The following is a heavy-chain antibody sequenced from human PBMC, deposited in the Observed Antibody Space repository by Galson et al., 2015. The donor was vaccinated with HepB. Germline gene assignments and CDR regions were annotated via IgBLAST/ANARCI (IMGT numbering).Heavy chain of an antibody. V-gene: IGHV1-8*01. J-gene: IGHJ6*02. CDR3: ARDWSRSSAWSWGHNKYYYGLDV. CDR2: MNPYSGKT. Sequence: SVKVSCKASGYTFSSYDINWVRQATGQGLEWMGWMNPYSGKTGYTQKFQGRVTMTSNTSISTAYMELTSLRSDDTAVYYCARDWSRSSAWSWGHNKYYYGLDVWGQGTTVTVSS. CDR1: GYTFSSYD. D-gene: IGHD6-19*01.